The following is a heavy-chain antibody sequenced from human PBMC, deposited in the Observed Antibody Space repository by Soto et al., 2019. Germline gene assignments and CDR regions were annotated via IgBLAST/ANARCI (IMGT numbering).Heavy chain of an antibody. CDR3: ARDYYGGNSRYFDL. J-gene: IGHJ2*01. V-gene: IGHV3-66*01. CDR2: IYSGGST. D-gene: IGHD2-21*02. CDR1: GFTVSSHY. Sequence: EVPLVESGGGLVQPGGSLRLSCAASGFTVSSHYMSWVRQARGKGLEWVSVIYSGGSTYYTDSVKGRFTISRDNSKNTLFLQMNSLRAEDTAVYYCARDYYGGNSRYFDLWGRGTLVTVSS.